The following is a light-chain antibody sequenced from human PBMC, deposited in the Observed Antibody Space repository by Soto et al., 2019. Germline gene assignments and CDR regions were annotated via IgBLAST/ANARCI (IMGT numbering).Light chain of an antibody. CDR2: GAS. V-gene: IGKV3-20*01. Sequence: EIVLTQSPGTLSLSPGERATLSCRASQSVSGSYLAWYQQKPGQAPRLLIYGASSRATGIAYRFSGSGSGTDFTLTISRLVPEDLAVYYCQQYVNPPYAFGLGTKLQIK. J-gene: IGKJ2*01. CDR1: QSVSGSY. CDR3: QQYVNPPYA.